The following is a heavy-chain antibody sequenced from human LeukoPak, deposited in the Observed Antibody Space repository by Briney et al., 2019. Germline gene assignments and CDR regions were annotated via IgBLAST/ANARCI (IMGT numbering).Heavy chain of an antibody. D-gene: IGHD3-22*01. Sequence: SVKVSCKASGGTFSSYAISWVRQAPGQGLEWMGGTIPIFGTANYAQKFQGRVTITADESTSTAYMELSSLRSEDTAVYYCARDLSSSGQFDYWGQGTLVTVSS. V-gene: IGHV1-69*01. CDR2: TIPIFGTA. CDR3: ARDLSSSGQFDY. J-gene: IGHJ4*02. CDR1: GGTFSSYA.